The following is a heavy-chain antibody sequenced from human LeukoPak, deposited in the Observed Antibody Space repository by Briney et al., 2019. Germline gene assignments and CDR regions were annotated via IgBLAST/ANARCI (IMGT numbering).Heavy chain of an antibody. CDR2: IYPGDSDT. V-gene: IGHV5-51*01. CDR1: GYSFTNYW. Sequence: GESLKISCKGSGYSFTNYWIGWARQMPGKGLEWMGIIYPGDSDTKYSPSFRGQVTISADKSISTAYLQWSSLKASDTAMYYCARRFRAVTGPDYWGQGTLVTVSS. D-gene: IGHD6-19*01. CDR3: ARRFRAVTGPDY. J-gene: IGHJ4*02.